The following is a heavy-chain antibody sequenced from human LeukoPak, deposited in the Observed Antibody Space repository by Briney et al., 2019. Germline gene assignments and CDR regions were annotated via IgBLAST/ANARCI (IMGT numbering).Heavy chain of an antibody. D-gene: IGHD6-19*01. J-gene: IGHJ4*02. CDR3: ARSSGFFPFDQ. CDR2: IHYSGST. CDR1: GGSISSSSYF. V-gene: IGHV4-39*01. Sequence: SETLSLTCTVSGGSISSSSYFWGWIRQPPGKGLEWIGTIHYSGSTYYNPSLKRRVTISVDTSKNQFSLMLTSVTAADTAVFYCARSSGFFPFDQWGQGTLVAVSS.